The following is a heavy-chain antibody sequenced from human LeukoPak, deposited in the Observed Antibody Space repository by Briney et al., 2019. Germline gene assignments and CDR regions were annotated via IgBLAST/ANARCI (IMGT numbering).Heavy chain of an antibody. D-gene: IGHD3-3*01. CDR2: IYYSGST. CDR3: ARAPQAGIFGVVDPFDP. J-gene: IGHJ5*02. Sequence: PSETLSLTCTVSGGSISTYYWSWIRQPPGKGLEWIGYIYYSGSTYYNPSLKSRVTISVDTSKNQFSLKLSSVTAADTAVYYCARAPQAGIFGVVDPFDPWGQGTLVTVSS. V-gene: IGHV4-59*06. CDR1: GGSISTYY.